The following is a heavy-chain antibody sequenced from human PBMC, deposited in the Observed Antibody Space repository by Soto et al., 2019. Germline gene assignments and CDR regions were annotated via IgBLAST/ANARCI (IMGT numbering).Heavy chain of an antibody. D-gene: IGHD3-16*02. CDR2: IYYTGST. Sequence: SETLSLTCTVSGDSIKHYYWSWIRQPPGKRLEWIGYIYYTGSTTYNPSLESRVTMSVDTSKNQFYLKLGSVKAADTTIYYCAKYRRAEEEGFTLDSSGRGTLVTVSS. J-gene: IGHJ4*02. CDR3: AKYRRAEEEGFTLDS. CDR1: GDSIKHYY. V-gene: IGHV4-59*01.